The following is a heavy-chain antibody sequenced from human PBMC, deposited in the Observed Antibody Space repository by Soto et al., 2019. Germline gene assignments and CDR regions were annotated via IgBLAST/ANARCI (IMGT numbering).Heavy chain of an antibody. CDR2: INPTSGGT. D-gene: IGHD2-2*01. J-gene: IGHJ4*02. CDR1: GYTFTGYY. Sequence: ASVKVSCKASGYTFTGYYMHWVRQAPGQGLEWMALINPTSGGTNYAQKFQGRVTMTWDTSISTAYMELSRLTSDDTAIYYCARGYCSSIGCSHYFHYSGKGTRVTVSS. V-gene: IGHV1-2*02. CDR3: ARGYCSSIGCSHYFHY.